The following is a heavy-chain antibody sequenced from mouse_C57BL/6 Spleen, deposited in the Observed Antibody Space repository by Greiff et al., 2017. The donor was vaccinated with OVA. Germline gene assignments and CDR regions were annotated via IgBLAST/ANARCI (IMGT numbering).Heavy chain of an antibody. CDR1: GYAFSSSW. V-gene: IGHV1-82*01. CDR3: ARDYYGSSSYYFDY. CDR2: IYPGDGDT. Sequence: QVQLKQSGPELVKPGASVKISCKASGYAFSSSWMNWVKQRPGKGLEWIGRIYPGDGDTNYNGKFKGKATLTAYKSSSTAYMQLSSLTSEDSAVYFCARDYYGSSSYYFDYWGQGTTLTVSS. D-gene: IGHD1-1*01. J-gene: IGHJ2*01.